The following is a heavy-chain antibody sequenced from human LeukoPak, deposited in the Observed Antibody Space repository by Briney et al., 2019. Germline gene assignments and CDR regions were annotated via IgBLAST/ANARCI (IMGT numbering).Heavy chain of an antibody. CDR1: GYTFTGYY. CDR2: INPNSGGT. Sequence: ASVKVSCKASGYTFTGYYMHWVRQAPGQGLEWMGWINPNSGGTNYAQKFQGRVTMTRDTSISTAYMELRSLRSDDTAVYYCARVSGWWAYYYDSSGYYKTNDYWGQGTLVTVSS. V-gene: IGHV1-2*02. D-gene: IGHD3-22*01. J-gene: IGHJ4*02. CDR3: ARVSGWWAYYYDSSGYYKTNDY.